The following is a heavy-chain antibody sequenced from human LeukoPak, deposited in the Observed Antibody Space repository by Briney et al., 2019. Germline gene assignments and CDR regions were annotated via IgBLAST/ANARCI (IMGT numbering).Heavy chain of an antibody. D-gene: IGHD2-15*01. Sequence: GGSLRLSCAASGFTFSSYWMSWVRQAPGKGLEWVANIKQDGSEKYYVDSVKSRFTISRDNAKNSLYLQMNSLRAEDTAVYYCARDAQCSGGSCYSDYWGQGTLVTVSS. J-gene: IGHJ4*02. CDR2: IKQDGSEK. CDR1: GFTFSSYW. V-gene: IGHV3-7*01. CDR3: ARDAQCSGGSCYSDY.